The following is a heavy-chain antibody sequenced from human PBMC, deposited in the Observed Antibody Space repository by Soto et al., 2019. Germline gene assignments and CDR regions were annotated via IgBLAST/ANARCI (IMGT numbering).Heavy chain of an antibody. J-gene: IGHJ4*02. CDR2: IIPIFGTA. Sequence: GASVKLSCKACGGSFSSYSISWVRQAPEQGLEWMGGIIPIFGTANYAQKFQGRVTITADESTSTAYMELSSLRSEDTAVYYCAIEYSSSPPYYPIGYWGQGTLVTVSS. V-gene: IGHV1-69*13. CDR1: GGSFSSYS. CDR3: AIEYSSSPPYYPIGY. D-gene: IGHD6-6*01.